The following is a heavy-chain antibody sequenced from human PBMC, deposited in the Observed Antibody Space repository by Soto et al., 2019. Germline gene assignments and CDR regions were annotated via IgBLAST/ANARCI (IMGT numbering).Heavy chain of an antibody. V-gene: IGHV4-39*01. CDR1: GGSISSSSYY. J-gene: IGHJ5*02. D-gene: IGHD3-22*01. CDR3: ASAFRGDYYDSSGYYNWFDP. Sequence: PSETLSLTCTVSGGSISSSSYYWGWIRQPPGKGLEWIGSIYYSGSTYYNPSLKSRVTISVDTSKNQFSLKLSSVTAADTAVYYCASAFRGDYYDSSGYYNWFDPWGQGTLVTVSS. CDR2: IYYSGST.